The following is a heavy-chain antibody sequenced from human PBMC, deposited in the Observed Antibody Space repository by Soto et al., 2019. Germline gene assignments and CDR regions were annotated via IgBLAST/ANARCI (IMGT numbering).Heavy chain of an antibody. D-gene: IGHD5-18*01. CDR2: INSDGSST. V-gene: IGHV3-74*01. J-gene: IGHJ4*02. CDR3: ARDRGYTYGFDF. Sequence: PGGSLRLSCAASGFTFSSYWMHWVRQAPGKGLVWVSRINSDGSSTSYADSVKGRFTISRDNAKNTLYLQMSSLRAEDTAVYYCARDRGYTYGFDFWGQGTLVTVSS. CDR1: GFTFSSYW.